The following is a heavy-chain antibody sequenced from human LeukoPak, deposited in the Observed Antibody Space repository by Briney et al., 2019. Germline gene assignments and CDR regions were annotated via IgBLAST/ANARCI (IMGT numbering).Heavy chain of an antibody. CDR3: ARDREATLDY. CDR1: GGSFSGYY. Sequence: TSETLSLTCAVYGGSFSGYYWSWIRQPPGKGLEWIGEINHSGSTNYNPSLKSRVTISVDTSKNQFSLKLSSVTAADTAVYYCARDREATLDYWGQGTLVTVSS. CDR2: INHSGST. D-gene: IGHD2-15*01. V-gene: IGHV4-34*01. J-gene: IGHJ4*02.